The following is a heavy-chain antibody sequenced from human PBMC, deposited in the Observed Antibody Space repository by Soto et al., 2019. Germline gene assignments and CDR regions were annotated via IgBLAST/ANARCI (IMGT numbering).Heavy chain of an antibody. Sequence: QVQLVESGGGVVQPGRSLRLSCAVSGFPLRDYGMHWVRQAPGKGLEWVAVIWKDESKKYYADSVKGRFTISRDTSKNTVYLQKNSLRCEDTAEYYCASERGSSYFDCWGQGALVTVSS. D-gene: IGHD1-26*01. CDR2: IWKDESKK. J-gene: IGHJ4*02. CDR3: ASERGSSYFDC. V-gene: IGHV3-33*01. CDR1: GFPLRDYG.